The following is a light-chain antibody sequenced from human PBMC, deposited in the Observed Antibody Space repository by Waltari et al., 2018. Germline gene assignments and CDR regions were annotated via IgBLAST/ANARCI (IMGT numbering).Light chain of an antibody. CDR1: SNNVGGYNY. J-gene: IGLJ3*02. Sequence: QSALTQPPSASGSLRQSVTIPCPGTSNNVGGYNYVSWYQQHPGKAPRLMIYEVYNRPSGVPDRFSGSKSGNTASLTVSGLQADDEADYYCSSYAGSENVVFGGGTKLTVL. V-gene: IGLV2-8*01. CDR2: EVY. CDR3: SSYAGSENVV.